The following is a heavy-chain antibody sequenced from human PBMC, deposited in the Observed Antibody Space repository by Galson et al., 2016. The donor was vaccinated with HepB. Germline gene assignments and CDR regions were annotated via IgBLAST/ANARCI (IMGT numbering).Heavy chain of an antibody. V-gene: IGHV3-53*01. Sequence: SLRLSCAASGFSVVSNYMSWVRQPPGKGLEWVAVIYSGGDTYYADSVEGRFSISRDNSNNPVHLQMNSLRTEDTAVYYCARDLSTSWFMGWFDTWGQGTLVTVSS. CDR2: IYSGGDT. CDR1: GFSVVSNY. D-gene: IGHD3-10*01. CDR3: ARDLSTSWFMGWFDT. J-gene: IGHJ5*02.